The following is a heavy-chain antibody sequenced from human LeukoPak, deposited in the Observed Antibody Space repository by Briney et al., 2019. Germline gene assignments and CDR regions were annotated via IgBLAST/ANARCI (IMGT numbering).Heavy chain of an antibody. CDR2: IYYSGST. CDR1: GGSISSYY. D-gene: IGHD7-27*01. J-gene: IGHJ4*02. Sequence: SETLSLTCTVSGGSISSYYWSWIRQPPGKGLEWIGYIYYSGSTNYNPSLESRVTISVDTSKNQFSLKLSSVTAADTAVYYCARVGAFWGSITFDYWGQGTLVTVSS. V-gene: IGHV4-59*01. CDR3: ARVGAFWGSITFDY.